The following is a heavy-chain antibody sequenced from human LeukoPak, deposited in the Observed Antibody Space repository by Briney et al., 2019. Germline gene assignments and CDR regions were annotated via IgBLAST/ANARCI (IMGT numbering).Heavy chain of an antibody. Sequence: GGSLRLSCAASGFTFSSYAMSWVRQAPGKGLEWVSSISSSSSYIYYADSVKGRFTISRDNAKNSLYLQMNSLRAEDTAVYYCARDFRGYYDAFDIWGQGTMVTVSS. V-gene: IGHV3-21*01. CDR2: ISSSSSYI. CDR1: GFTFSSYA. J-gene: IGHJ3*02. D-gene: IGHD3-22*01. CDR3: ARDFRGYYDAFDI.